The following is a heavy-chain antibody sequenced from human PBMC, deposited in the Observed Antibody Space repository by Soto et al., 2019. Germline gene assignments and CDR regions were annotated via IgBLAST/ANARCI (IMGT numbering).Heavy chain of an antibody. V-gene: IGHV1-69*01. CDR3: ASGASRWYPYFFDS. CDR1: DGTFNSYA. Sequence: QAQVVQSGAEVRKPGSSVKLSCKASDGTFNSYAIAWVRQAPGQGLEWMGGIIPYYNTLNYAQKFQDSVTITADDSTNTVYMGLSSLSSDDTAVYFCASGASRWYPYFFDSWAQGTLVTVSS. CDR2: IIPYYNTL. J-gene: IGHJ4*02. D-gene: IGHD6-13*01.